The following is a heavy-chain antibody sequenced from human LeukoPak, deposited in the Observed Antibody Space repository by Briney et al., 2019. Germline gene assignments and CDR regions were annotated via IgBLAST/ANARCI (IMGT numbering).Heavy chain of an antibody. CDR1: GDTLSKYD. CDR3: ALSAEKQLVYFDF. Sequence: ASLKVSCKASGDTLSKYDVTWVRQAPGQGLECMGRIIPVFDTAKYAQNFQGRVTMTTDESSSTAYMELYSLRSEDTAVYYCALSAEKQLVYFDFWGQGTLVTVSS. J-gene: IGHJ4*02. D-gene: IGHD6-13*01. V-gene: IGHV1-69*05. CDR2: IIPVFDTA.